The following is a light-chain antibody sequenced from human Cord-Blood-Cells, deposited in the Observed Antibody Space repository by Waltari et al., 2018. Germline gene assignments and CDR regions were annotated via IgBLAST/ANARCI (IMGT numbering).Light chain of an antibody. J-gene: IGLJ2*01. CDR3: CSYAGSSTLV. CDR2: EVS. CDR1: SSHVGSYNL. V-gene: IGLV2-23*02. Sequence: QSALTHPPSVYGSPGHSLTLPSTGTSSHVGSYNLFSWYQQHPGKASKLMIYEVSKRPSGVSKRFSGSKSGNTASLTISGLQAEDEADYYCCSYAGSSTLVFGGGTKLTVL.